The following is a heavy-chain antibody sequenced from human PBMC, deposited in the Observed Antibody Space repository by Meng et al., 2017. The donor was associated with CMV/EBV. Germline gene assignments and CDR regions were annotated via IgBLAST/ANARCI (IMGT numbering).Heavy chain of an antibody. J-gene: IGHJ5*02. CDR2: ISHSVST. CDR1: GYSISSGYY. CDR3: AGSFYDFWSGYSSFDP. Sequence: SQTLSLTCPVSGYSISSGYYWGWIRQPPGQGLEWIVSISHSVSTYYNPSLKSRVTIAVDTSKHQFSLKLSSVTAADTAVYYCAGSFYDFWSGYSSFDPWGQGTLVTVSS. V-gene: IGHV4-38-2*01. D-gene: IGHD3-3*01.